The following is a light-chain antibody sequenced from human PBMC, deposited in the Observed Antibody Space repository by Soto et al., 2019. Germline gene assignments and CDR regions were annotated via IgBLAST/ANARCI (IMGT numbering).Light chain of an antibody. CDR3: AAWDDSLNGPV. J-gene: IGLJ2*01. Sequence: QAVVTQPPSASGTPGQRVTISCSGSSSNVGRNVVNWYQQLPGTAPKLLIYTYSQRPSGVPDRFSGSRSGTSASLAISGLQSEDEADYYCAAWDDSLNGPVFGGGTKLTVL. CDR1: SSNVGRNV. CDR2: TYS. V-gene: IGLV1-44*01.